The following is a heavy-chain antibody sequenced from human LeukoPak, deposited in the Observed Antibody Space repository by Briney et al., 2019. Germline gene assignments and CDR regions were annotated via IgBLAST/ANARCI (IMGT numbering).Heavy chain of an antibody. CDR2: ISGSGGST. D-gene: IGHD6-13*01. J-gene: IGHJ4*02. CDR1: GFTFSSYA. Sequence: GGSLSLSCAASGFTFSSYARSWVRQAPGKGLEWVSAISGSGGSTYYADSVKGRFTISRDKSKNTLYLQINSLRAEDTAVYYCAITAAGTKNFDYWGQGTLVTVSS. CDR3: AITAAGTKNFDY. V-gene: IGHV3-23*01.